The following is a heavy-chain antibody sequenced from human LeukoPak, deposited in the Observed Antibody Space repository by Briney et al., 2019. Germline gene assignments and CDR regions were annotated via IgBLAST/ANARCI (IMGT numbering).Heavy chain of an antibody. CDR1: GFTFSNYW. V-gene: IGHV3-7*01. CDR2: IKQDGSVK. D-gene: IGHD2/OR15-2a*01. Sequence: GGSLRLSCVASGFTFSNYWMSWIRQAPGKGLEWVANIKQDGSVKYYVNSVKGRFTISRDNTKNSLYLQMNSLRADDTAVYYCARAFSWGQGTLVTVSS. J-gene: IGHJ5*02. CDR3: ARAFS.